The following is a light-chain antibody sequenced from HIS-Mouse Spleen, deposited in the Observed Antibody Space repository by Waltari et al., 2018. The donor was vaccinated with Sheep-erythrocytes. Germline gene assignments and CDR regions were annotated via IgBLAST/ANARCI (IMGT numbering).Light chain of an antibody. V-gene: IGLV2-23*01. Sequence: QSALTQPASVSGSPGQSITISCTGTSSDVGSYNLVSWYQQHPGKAPKLMIYEGSKRPSGVSNRFSASKSGNTASLTISGLQAEDEADYYCCSSAGSSTPWVFGGGTKLTVL. CDR3: CSSAGSSTPWV. CDR1: SSDVGSYNL. J-gene: IGLJ3*02. CDR2: EGS.